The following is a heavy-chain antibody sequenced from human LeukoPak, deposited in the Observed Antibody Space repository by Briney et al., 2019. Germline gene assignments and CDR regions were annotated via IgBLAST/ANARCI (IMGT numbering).Heavy chain of an antibody. D-gene: IGHD5-12*01. V-gene: IGHV4-59*01. CDR3: ARVKTSGEIDY. J-gene: IGHJ4*02. CDR2: IYYSGST. Sequence: PSETLSLTCTVSGGSISSYYWSWIRQPPGKGLEWIGDIYYSGSTNYNPSLESRVTISVDPSKNQFSLKLSSVTAADTAVYYCARVKTSGEIDYWGQGTLVTVSS. CDR1: GGSISSYY.